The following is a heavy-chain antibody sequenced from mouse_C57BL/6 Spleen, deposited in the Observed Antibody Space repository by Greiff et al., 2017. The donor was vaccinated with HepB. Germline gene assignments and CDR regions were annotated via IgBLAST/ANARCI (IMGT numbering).Heavy chain of an antibody. V-gene: IGHV1-15*01. CDR1: GYTFTDYE. CDR2: IDPETGGT. Sequence: VQLVESGAELVRPGASVTLSCKASGYTFTDYEMHWVKQTPVHGLEWIGAIDPETGGTAYNQKFKGKAILTADKYSSTAYMELRSLTSEDSAVYYCTVEDGYSFDYWGQGTTLTVSS. D-gene: IGHD2-3*01. J-gene: IGHJ2*01. CDR3: TVEDGYSFDY.